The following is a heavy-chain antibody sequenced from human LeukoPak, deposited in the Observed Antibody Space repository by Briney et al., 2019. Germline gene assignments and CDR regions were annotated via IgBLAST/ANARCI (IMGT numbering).Heavy chain of an antibody. J-gene: IGHJ3*02. CDR3: ASIARGGGCCGYAFDI. Sequence: PSETLSLTCTVSGGSISSSSYYWGWIRQPPGKGLEWIGSIYYSGSTYYNPSLKSRVTISVDTSKNQFSLKLSSVTAADTAVYYCASIARGGGCCGYAFDIWGQGTMVTVSS. CDR2: IYYSGST. D-gene: IGHD2-15*01. CDR1: GGSISSSSYY. V-gene: IGHV4-39*01.